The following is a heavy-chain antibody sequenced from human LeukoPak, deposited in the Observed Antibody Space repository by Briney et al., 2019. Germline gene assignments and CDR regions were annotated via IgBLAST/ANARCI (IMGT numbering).Heavy chain of an antibody. V-gene: IGHV4-59*01. CDR2: IYYSGST. CDR1: GGSISSYY. D-gene: IGHD3-22*01. J-gene: IGHJ4*02. Sequence: AETLSLTCTVSGGSISSYYWSWIRKPPGKGLEWNGYIYYSGSTNYNPSLKSRVTISVDTSKNQFSLKLSSVTAADTAVYYCARGPYDSSGYRFDYWGQGTLVTVSS. CDR3: ARGPYDSSGYRFDY.